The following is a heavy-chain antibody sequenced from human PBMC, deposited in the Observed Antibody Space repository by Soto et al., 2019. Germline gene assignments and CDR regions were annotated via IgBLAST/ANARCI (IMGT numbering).Heavy chain of an antibody. CDR1: GGTFSSYA. Sequence: VASVKVSCKASGGTFSSYAISWVRQAPGQGLEWMGGIIPIFGTANYAQKFQGRVTITADESTSTAYMELSSLRSEDTAVYYCARGGSSPNRYYYYGMDVWGQGTTVTVSS. D-gene: IGHD3-10*01. CDR2: IIPIFGTA. J-gene: IGHJ6*02. CDR3: ARGGSSPNRYYYYGMDV. V-gene: IGHV1-69*13.